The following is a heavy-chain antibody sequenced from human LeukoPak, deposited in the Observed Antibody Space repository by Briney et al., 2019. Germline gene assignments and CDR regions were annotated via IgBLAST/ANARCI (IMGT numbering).Heavy chain of an antibody. Sequence: PGGSLRLSCGASGFTFSDHYMDWVRQAPGEGLEGGGRTRNKANSYTTEYAASVKGRFTISRDDSKTSLYLQMNSLKIEDTAVYYCTTLRPGFPIDYWGQGTLVTVSS. CDR3: TTLRPGFPIDY. CDR2: TRNKANSYTT. D-gene: IGHD3-16*01. V-gene: IGHV3-72*01. J-gene: IGHJ4*02. CDR1: GFTFSDHY.